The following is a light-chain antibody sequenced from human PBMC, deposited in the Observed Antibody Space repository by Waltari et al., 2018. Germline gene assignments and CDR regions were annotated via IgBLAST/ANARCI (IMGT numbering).Light chain of an antibody. CDR3: SAWDSSLSAWV. CDR1: SNNVGDQG. CDR2: RNN. J-gene: IGLJ3*02. Sequence: QAGLTQPPSVSKDLRQTATLTCTGNSNNVGDQGAAWLQQHQGHPPKPLSYRNNNRPQGISGRGAASRSGNTASLTITGRQPEDEADYYCSAWDSSLSAWVFGGGTKLTVL. V-gene: IGLV10-54*01.